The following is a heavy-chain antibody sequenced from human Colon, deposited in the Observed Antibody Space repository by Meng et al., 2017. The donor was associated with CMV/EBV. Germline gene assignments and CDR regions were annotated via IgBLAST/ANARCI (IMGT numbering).Heavy chain of an antibody. J-gene: IGHJ6*02. CDR3: ARGRSMTGQGTYYFNGLDV. Sequence: SETLSLTCTLYGTSFPLYFWTWIRQAPGKGLEWIGDIDPRGTTNYNPSLKSRLTIPADTSKNQFSLNLTSVTAADTAVYYCARGRSMTGQGTYYFNGLDVWGQGAMVTVSS. V-gene: IGHV4-34*01. CDR1: GTSFPLYF. D-gene: IGHD3-9*01. CDR2: IDPRGTT.